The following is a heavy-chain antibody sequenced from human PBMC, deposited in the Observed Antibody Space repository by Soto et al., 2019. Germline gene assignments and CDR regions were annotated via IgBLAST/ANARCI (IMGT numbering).Heavy chain of an antibody. Sequence: QVQLQESGPGLVKPSETLSLTCTVSGGSMTGYFWSWIRQPAGKALEWIGHVYNSGNTDYNPSLASRITMAVDTAKRQFYLKVKSVTDADTAVYYCARTHWVSGTEYWGQGILVTVSS. CDR1: GGSMTGYF. V-gene: IGHV4-4*07. J-gene: IGHJ4*02. CDR3: ARTHWVSGTEY. D-gene: IGHD6-19*01. CDR2: VYNSGNT.